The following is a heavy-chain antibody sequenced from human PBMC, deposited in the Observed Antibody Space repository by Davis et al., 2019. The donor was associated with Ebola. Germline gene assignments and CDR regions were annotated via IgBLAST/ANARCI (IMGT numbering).Heavy chain of an antibody. Sequence: PGGSLRLSCAASGFTFSRNWMSWVRQAPGKGLEWVATIKEDGSEEYYVDSVKGRFTISRDNAKNLLYLQMNRLRVEDTAVYYCTRDDYDFWGGYSAVYYYGMDVWGIGTTVSVSS. V-gene: IGHV3-7*01. J-gene: IGHJ6*04. CDR1: GFTFSRNW. CDR3: TRDDYDFWGGYSAVYYYGMDV. CDR2: IKEDGSEE. D-gene: IGHD3-3*01.